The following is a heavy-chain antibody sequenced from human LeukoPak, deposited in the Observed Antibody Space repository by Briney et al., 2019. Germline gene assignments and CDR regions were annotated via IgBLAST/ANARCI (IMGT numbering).Heavy chain of an antibody. V-gene: IGHV3-21*01. Sequence: GGSLRLSCAASGFTFSSYSMNWVRQAPGKGLEWVSSISSSSSYIYYADSVKGRFTISRDNAKNSLYLQMNSLRAEDTAVYYCAELGITMIGGVWGKGTTVTISS. J-gene: IGHJ6*04. CDR1: GFTFSSYS. D-gene: IGHD3-10*02. CDR2: ISSSSSYI. CDR3: AELGITMIGGV.